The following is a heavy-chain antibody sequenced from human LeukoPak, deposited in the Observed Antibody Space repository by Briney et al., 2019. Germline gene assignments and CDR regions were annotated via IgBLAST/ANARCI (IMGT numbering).Heavy chain of an antibody. D-gene: IGHD1-26*01. CDR3: AREGGIVGAPVA. V-gene: IGHV4-34*01. J-gene: IGHJ5*02. CDR2: INHSGST. CDR1: GGSFSGYY. Sequence: SETLSPNCAVYGGSFSGYYWSWIRQPPGKGLEWIGEINHSGSTNYNPSLKSRVTISVDTSKNQFSLKLSSVTAADTAVYYCAREGGIVGAPVAWGQGTLVTVSS.